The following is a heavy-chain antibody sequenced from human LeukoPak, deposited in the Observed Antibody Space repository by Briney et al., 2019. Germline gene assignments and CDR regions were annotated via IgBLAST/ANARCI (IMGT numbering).Heavy chain of an antibody. CDR1: GVTLSPYG. CDR3: AKEGTPQVSTWYDL. Sequence: GMSLRLSCAASGVTLSPYGMHWVRQAPGKGLEWVAVISYEGGTQHYADSVKGRFIISRDNPRNTLYLQMNLLRTEDRAVYYCAKEGTPQVSTWYDLWGQGTQVIVSS. J-gene: IGHJ5*02. D-gene: IGHD3-10*01. V-gene: IGHV3-30*18. CDR2: ISYEGGTQ.